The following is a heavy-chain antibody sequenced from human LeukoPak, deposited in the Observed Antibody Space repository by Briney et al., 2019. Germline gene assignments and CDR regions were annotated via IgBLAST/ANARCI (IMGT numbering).Heavy chain of an antibody. J-gene: IGHJ3*02. Sequence: SETLSLTCAVSGYSISNGYYWGWIRQPPGKGLEWIGSIYHSGSTYYNPSLKSRVTISVDTSKNQFSLKLSSVTAADTAVYYCARLYSGSINDAFDIWGQGTMVTVSS. D-gene: IGHD1-26*01. CDR1: GYSISNGYY. V-gene: IGHV4-38-2*01. CDR2: IYHSGST. CDR3: ARLYSGSINDAFDI.